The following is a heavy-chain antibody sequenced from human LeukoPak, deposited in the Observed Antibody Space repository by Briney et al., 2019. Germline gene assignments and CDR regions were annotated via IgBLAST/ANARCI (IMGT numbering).Heavy chain of an antibody. V-gene: IGHV3-23*01. CDR3: AKADGSYKTLIDY. CDR1: GFIFSSCA. Sequence: GGSLRLFCAASGFIFSSCAMNWVRQGPGKGLEWVSGISGSGGSTYYADSVKGRFTISRDSSKNTVYLQMNSLRAEDTAVYYCAKADGSYKTLIDYWGQGTLVTVSS. J-gene: IGHJ4*02. CDR2: ISGSGGST. D-gene: IGHD5-24*01.